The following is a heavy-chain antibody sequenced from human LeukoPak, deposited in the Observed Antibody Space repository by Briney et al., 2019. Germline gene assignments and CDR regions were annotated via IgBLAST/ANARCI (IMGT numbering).Heavy chain of an antibody. Sequence: GGSLRLSCAASGFTFSSYGMSWVRQAPGKGLEWVSAISATGGTTYYADSVKGRFTISSDNSKNTLYLQMKSMRAEDTAIYYCAKNGDRGAYCSGGSCYPYYYYYIDVWGKGTTVTISS. CDR2: ISATGGTT. V-gene: IGHV3-23*01. D-gene: IGHD2-15*01. CDR3: AKNGDRGAYCSGGSCYPYYYYYIDV. CDR1: GFTFSSYG. J-gene: IGHJ6*03.